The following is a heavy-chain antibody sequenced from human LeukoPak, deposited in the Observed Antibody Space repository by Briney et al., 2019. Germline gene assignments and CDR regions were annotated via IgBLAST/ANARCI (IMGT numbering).Heavy chain of an antibody. CDR3: ARKGYSISWYSP. J-gene: IGHJ5*02. Sequence: RTSETLSLTCTVSGDSISSSSYYWGWIRQPPGKGLEWIGSIYYSGSTSYNPSLKSRVTISLDTSKNQFSLKLTSVTAADTAVYYCARKGYSISWYSPWGQGTLVTVSS. CDR1: GDSISSSSYY. V-gene: IGHV4-39*07. CDR2: IYYSGST. D-gene: IGHD6-13*01.